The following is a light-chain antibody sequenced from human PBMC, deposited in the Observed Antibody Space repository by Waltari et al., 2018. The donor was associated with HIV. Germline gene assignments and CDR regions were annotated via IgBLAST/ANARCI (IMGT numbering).Light chain of an antibody. Sequence: EIVMTQSPATLSVSPGERVTLSCRASQSITTKLAWYQQTPGQAPRLLIYGASTRAPGIPDRFSGSGSGTEFTLTISSLQSEDFAMYYCQQYNNWPPWTFGQGTKVEI. CDR2: GAS. CDR1: QSITTK. V-gene: IGKV3-15*01. CDR3: QQYNNWPPWT. J-gene: IGKJ1*01.